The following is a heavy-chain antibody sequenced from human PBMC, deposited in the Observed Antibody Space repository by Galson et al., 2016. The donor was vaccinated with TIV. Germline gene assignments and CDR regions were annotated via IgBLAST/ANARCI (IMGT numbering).Heavy chain of an antibody. V-gene: IGHV3-23*01. CDR3: VMYESGLPN. D-gene: IGHD2-8*01. Sequence: SWVRQAPGKGLEWVSGISSGGASTYYADSVKGRFTISRDNSKNTVYLQMNSLKTEDTAVYYRVMYESGLPNWGQGTLVTVSS. J-gene: IGHJ4*02. CDR2: ISSGGAST.